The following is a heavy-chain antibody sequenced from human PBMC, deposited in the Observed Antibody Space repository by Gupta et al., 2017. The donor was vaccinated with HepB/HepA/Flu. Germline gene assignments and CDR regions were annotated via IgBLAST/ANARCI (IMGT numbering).Heavy chain of an antibody. CDR2: IWYDGSNK. Sequence: QVQLVESGGGVVQPGRSLRLSWVTPGLTLRKYGMHWVRQAPGKGLEWVAVIWYDGSNKYYADSVKGRFTISRDNSKNTLYLQMNSLRAEDTAIYYCACGVASSFSFDHWGQGTLVTVSS. D-gene: IGHD3-3*01. CDR1: GLTLRKYG. V-gene: IGHV3-33*01. J-gene: IGHJ4*02. CDR3: ACGVASSFSFDH.